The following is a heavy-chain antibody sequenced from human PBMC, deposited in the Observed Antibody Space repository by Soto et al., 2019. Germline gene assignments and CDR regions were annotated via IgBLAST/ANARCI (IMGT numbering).Heavy chain of an antibody. CDR1: GGCMSRYY. CDR3: AREVDTEEYYFDY. Sequence: EILSLNCTVAGGCMSRYYWSWIRQPPGKGLEWIGYIYYSGSTNYNPSLKSRVTISVDTSKNQFSLKMSSVTAADTAVYYCAREVDTEEYYFDYWGQGTLVTVSS. J-gene: IGHJ4*02. CDR2: IYYSGST. V-gene: IGHV4-59*01. D-gene: IGHD5-18*01.